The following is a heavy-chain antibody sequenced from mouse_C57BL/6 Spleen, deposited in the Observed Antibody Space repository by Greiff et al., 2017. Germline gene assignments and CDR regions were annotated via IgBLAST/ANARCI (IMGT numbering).Heavy chain of an antibody. V-gene: IGHV1-82*01. CDR3: ARVVGYYYAMDY. CDR2: IYPGDGDT. CDR1: GYAFSSSW. J-gene: IGHJ4*01. D-gene: IGHD1-1*02. Sequence: QVQLQQSGPELVKPGASVKISCKASGYAFSSSWMNWVKQRPGKGLEWIGRIYPGDGDTNYNGKFKGKATLTADKSSSTAYMQLSSLTSEDSAVYFWARVVGYYYAMDYWGQGTSVTVSS.